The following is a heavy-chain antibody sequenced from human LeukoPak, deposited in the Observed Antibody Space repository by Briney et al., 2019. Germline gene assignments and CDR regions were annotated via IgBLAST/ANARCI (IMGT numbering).Heavy chain of an antibody. CDR1: GFTFSSYS. CDR2: ISSSSYI. Sequence: PGGSLRLSCEASGFTFSSYSMNWVRQAPGKGLEWVSSISSSSYIYYADSVKGRFTISRDNAKNSLYLQMNSLRAEDTAVYYCAKGKWLRLPSSIDYWGQGTLVTVSS. J-gene: IGHJ4*02. CDR3: AKGKWLRLPSSIDY. D-gene: IGHD5-12*01. V-gene: IGHV3-21*01.